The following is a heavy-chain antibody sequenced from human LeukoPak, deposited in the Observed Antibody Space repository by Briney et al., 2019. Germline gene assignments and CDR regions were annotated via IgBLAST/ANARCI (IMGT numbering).Heavy chain of an antibody. CDR1: GFTFSSYG. CDR3: AKRYSGYAFDY. V-gene: IGHV3-30*18. D-gene: IGHD5-12*01. CDR2: ISYDGSNK. J-gene: IGHJ4*02. Sequence: GGSLRLSCAASGFTFSSYGMHWVRQAPGKELEWVAVISYDGSNKYYADSVKGRFTISRDNSKNTLYLQMNSLRAEDTAVYYCAKRYSGYAFDYWGQGTLVTVSS.